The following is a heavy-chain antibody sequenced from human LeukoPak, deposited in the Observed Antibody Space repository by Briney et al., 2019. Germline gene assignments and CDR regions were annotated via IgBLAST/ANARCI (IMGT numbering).Heavy chain of an antibody. D-gene: IGHD4-11*01. CDR3: ARGGPTGALDDNWFDP. CDR1: GGSISRFY. Sequence: SETLSLTCTGSGGSISRFYWRRLRTAPGRGLVWIGYFYLSGSNYNPSLKSRVTMSLDTSKNPFSLRLSPVTAADTAVYYCARGGPTGALDDNWFDPWGQGTLVTVSS. J-gene: IGHJ5*02. CDR2: FYLSGS. V-gene: IGHV4-4*09.